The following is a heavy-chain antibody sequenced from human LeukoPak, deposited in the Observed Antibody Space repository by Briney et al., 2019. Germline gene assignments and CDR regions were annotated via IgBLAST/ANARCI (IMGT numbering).Heavy chain of an antibody. J-gene: IGHJ4*02. CDR2: IYYRGST. Sequence: PSETLSLTCTVSGGSISSSTYYWGWIRQPPGKGLEWIGTIYYRGSTYYNPSLKSRVTISVDTSKNQFSLKLTSVTAADTAVYYCASLNDYGDYGWGQGTLVTVSS. D-gene: IGHD4-17*01. CDR3: ASLNDYGDYG. CDR1: GGSISSSTYY. V-gene: IGHV4-39*01.